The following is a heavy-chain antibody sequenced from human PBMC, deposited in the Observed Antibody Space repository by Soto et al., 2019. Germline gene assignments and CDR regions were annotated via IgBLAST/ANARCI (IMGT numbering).Heavy chain of an antibody. Sequence: ASVKVSCKTSGYTFTSYDVNWVRQATGQGLEWMGWMNPNSGNTGYAQKFQGRVTMTRNTSIGTAYMELSSLRSEDTAVYYCARTYSSSSSYFYYYIGVWGKGTTVTVSS. CDR3: ARTYSSSSSYFYYYIGV. D-gene: IGHD6-6*01. J-gene: IGHJ6*03. CDR1: GYTFTSYD. CDR2: MNPNSGNT. V-gene: IGHV1-8*01.